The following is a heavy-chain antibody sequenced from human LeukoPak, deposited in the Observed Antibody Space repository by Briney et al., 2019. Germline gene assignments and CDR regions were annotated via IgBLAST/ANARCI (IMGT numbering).Heavy chain of an antibody. CDR3: AAVTHPYTIGPYSMDV. Sequence: SVKVSCKTSGYTFTSYGISWVRQARGQRLEWIGWIVVGSGITNYAQQFQERVTITRDMSTSTADTELRSLRSEDTAVYYCAAVTHPYTIGPYSMDVWGKGTTVTISS. V-gene: IGHV1-58*02. CDR2: IVVGSGIT. CDR1: GYTFTSYG. J-gene: IGHJ6*03. D-gene: IGHD4-23*01.